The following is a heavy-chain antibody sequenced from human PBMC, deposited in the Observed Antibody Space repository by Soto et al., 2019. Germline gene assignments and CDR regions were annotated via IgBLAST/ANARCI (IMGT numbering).Heavy chain of an antibody. Sequence: GGSLRLACAASGFSFSTYAMTWVRQAPGKGLEWVSVVSGNGDTSYYAESVKDRFTISRDNSKNTSYLEMNSLRGDDTAVYYCAKVYGSGSRPYYYGMDVWGQWTMVTVS. J-gene: IGHJ6*02. D-gene: IGHD2-15*01. V-gene: IGHV3-23*01. CDR2: VSGNGDTS. CDR3: AKVYGSGSRPYYYGMDV. CDR1: GFSFSTYA.